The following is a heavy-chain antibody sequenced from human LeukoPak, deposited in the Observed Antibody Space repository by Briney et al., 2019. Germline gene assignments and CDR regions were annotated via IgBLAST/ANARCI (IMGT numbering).Heavy chain of an antibody. J-gene: IGHJ4*02. CDR1: GFTFSSYE. CDR2: IYTSGST. CDR3: ARDSGDGYPVF. Sequence: GSLRLSCAASGFTFSSYEMNWVRQAPGKGLEWIGRIYTSGSTNYNPSLKSRVTMSVDTSKNQFSLKLSSVTAADTAVYYCARDSGDGYPVFGGQGTLVTVSS. V-gene: IGHV4-4*07. D-gene: IGHD5-24*01.